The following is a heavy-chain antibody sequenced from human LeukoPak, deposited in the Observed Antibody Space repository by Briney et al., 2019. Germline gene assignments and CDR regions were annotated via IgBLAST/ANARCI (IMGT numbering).Heavy chain of an antibody. Sequence: SETLCLTGGVYGWTLSGHSWSWVAKAPGGGLYWLGEVIYGGGCRSNPSLKSRGTMSADTSKNQFSQKLASVTAAHTAMYYFATPRTPYYFDLGAFDLWGQGTSVIVSS. D-gene: IGHD3-22*01. V-gene: IGHV4-34*12. J-gene: IGHJ3*01. CDR1: GWTLSGHS. CDR2: VIYGGGC. CDR3: ATPRTPYYFDLGAFDL.